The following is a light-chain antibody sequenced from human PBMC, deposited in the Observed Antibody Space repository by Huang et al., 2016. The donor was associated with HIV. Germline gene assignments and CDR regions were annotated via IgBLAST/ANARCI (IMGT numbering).Light chain of an antibody. CDR2: DTS. V-gene: IGKV3-11*01. CDR3: QQRSDWPLT. J-gene: IGKJ4*01. CDR1: HSLGGT. Sequence: EIVLTQSPATLSLSPGESAALFCRASHSLGGTLAWYQQRPGPAPRLLIYDTSNRATGIPARFTGSGSGTDYTLTISSLEPEDFAVYYCQQRSDWPLTFGGGTKVDIK.